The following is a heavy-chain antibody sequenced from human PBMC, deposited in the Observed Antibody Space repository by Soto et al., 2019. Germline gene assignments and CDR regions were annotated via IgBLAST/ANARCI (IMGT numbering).Heavy chain of an antibody. Sequence: QVQLVQSGAEVKKPGASVKVSCKASGYTFTNYGFSWVRQAPGQGLEWMGWINYKIGYTKYAQKLQDRVTLTSDTSTSTAYMELGDGISDDTAVYYCARARYFVPTTGHFDSWGQGTMVTVSS. CDR3: ARARYFVPTTGHFDS. CDR1: GYTFTNYG. CDR2: INYKIGYT. J-gene: IGHJ3*02. V-gene: IGHV1-18*01. D-gene: IGHD3-9*01.